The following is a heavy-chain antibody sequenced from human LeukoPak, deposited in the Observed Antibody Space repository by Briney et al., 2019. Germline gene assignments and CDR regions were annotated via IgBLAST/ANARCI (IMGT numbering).Heavy chain of an antibody. Sequence: GRSLRLSCAASGFTFSSYWIHWLRQAPGKGLVWVSRINSDGSTTSYADSVKGRFTISRDNAKNTLYLQMNSLRGEDTAVYYCARGSGYNVFDIWGQGTMVAVSS. V-gene: IGHV3-74*01. CDR3: ARGSGYNVFDI. D-gene: IGHD5-12*01. CDR2: INSDGSTT. CDR1: GFTFSSYW. J-gene: IGHJ3*02.